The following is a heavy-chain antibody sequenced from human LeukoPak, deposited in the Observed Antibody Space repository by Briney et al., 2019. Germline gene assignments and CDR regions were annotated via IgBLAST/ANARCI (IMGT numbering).Heavy chain of an antibody. CDR3: ARGLSGSYIGFPFDY. CDR2: IIPIFGTA. J-gene: IGHJ4*02. CDR1: GGTFSSYA. V-gene: IGHV1-69*01. D-gene: IGHD1-26*01. Sequence: SVKVSCTASGGTFSSYAISWVRQAPGQGLEWMGGIIPIFGTANYAQKFQGRVTITADESTSTAYMELSSLRSEDTAVYYCARGLSGSYIGFPFDYWGQGTLVTVSS.